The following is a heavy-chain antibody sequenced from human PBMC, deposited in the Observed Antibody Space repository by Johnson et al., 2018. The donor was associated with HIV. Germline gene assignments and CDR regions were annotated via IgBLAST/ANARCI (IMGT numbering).Heavy chain of an antibody. J-gene: IGHJ3*02. CDR2: ISYGGNNK. D-gene: IGHD1-14*01. V-gene: IGHV3-30-3*01. CDR3: AKDLPDPPVDI. CDR1: AFTSSSYS. Sequence: QMMLVESGGGVVQPGRSLRLSCAASAFTSSSYSMHWVRQAPGKGLEWVAVISYGGNNKYYADSVKGRFTISRDNSKNTLYLQMARLRAEDTAVYYCAKDLPDPPVDIWGQGTMVTVSS.